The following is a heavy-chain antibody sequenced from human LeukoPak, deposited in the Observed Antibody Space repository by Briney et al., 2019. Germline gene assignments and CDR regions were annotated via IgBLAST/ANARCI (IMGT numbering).Heavy chain of an antibody. CDR1: GYTFTSYY. Sequence: ASVKVSCKASGYTFTSYYMHWVRQAPGQGLEWMGIINPSGGSTSYAQKFQGRVTMTRDTSKNQFSLKLSSVTAADTAVYYCARSVPEGTGGNGGVDYWGQGTLVTVSS. CDR2: INPSGGST. J-gene: IGHJ4*02. D-gene: IGHD4-23*01. V-gene: IGHV1-46*01. CDR3: ARSVPEGTGGNGGVDY.